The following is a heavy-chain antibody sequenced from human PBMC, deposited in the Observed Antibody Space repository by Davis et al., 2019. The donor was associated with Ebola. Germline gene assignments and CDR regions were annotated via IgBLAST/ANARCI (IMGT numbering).Heavy chain of an antibody. CDR2: IYYSGST. D-gene: IGHD4-17*01. V-gene: IGHV4-59*01. CDR3: ARAYGDYVGAFDI. Sequence: SETLSLTCTVSGGSISSYYWSWIRQPPGKGLEGIGYIYYSGSTYYNPSLKSRVTISVDTSKNQFSLKLSSVTAADTAVYYCARAYGDYVGAFDIWGQGTMVTVSS. CDR1: GGSISSYY. J-gene: IGHJ3*02.